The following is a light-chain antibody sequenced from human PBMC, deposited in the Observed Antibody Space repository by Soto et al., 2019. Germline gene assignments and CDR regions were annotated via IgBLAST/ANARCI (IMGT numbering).Light chain of an antibody. Sequence: QSALTQPASVSGSPGQSITISCTGTSSDVGAYNFVSWYQQHPGKAPKLIIYDVNNRPSEVSNRFSGSKSGNTASLTISGLQAEDEGDYYCSSFITGVNYVFGIGTQLTVL. J-gene: IGLJ7*01. V-gene: IGLV2-14*03. CDR1: SSDVGAYNF. CDR2: DVN. CDR3: SSFITGVNYV.